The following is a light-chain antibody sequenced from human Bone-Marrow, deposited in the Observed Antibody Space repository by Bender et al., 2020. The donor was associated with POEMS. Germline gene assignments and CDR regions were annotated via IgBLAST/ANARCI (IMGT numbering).Light chain of an antibody. Sequence: QSALTQPRSVSGSPGQSVTISCTGTSSDVGGYNYVSWYQHHPGQVPKLILYDVGERPSGVPDRFSGSKSGNTASLTISGLQADDEADYYCCSYAGSNRWVFGGGTKLTVL. V-gene: IGLV2-11*01. CDR2: DVG. J-gene: IGLJ3*02. CDR1: SSDVGGYNY. CDR3: CSYAGSNRWV.